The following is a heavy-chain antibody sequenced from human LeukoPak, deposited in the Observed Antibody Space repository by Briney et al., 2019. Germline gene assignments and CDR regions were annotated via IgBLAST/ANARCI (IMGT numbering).Heavy chain of an antibody. J-gene: IGHJ6*04. V-gene: IGHV4-34*01. D-gene: IGHD3-10*01. Sequence: PSETLSLTCAVYGGSFSGYYWSWIRQPPGKGLEWIGEINHSGSTNYNPSLKRRVTISVDTSKNQFSLKLSSVTAADTAVYYCARARTMVRGVIIKPYYGMDVWGKGTTVTVSS. CDR2: INHSGST. CDR1: GGSFSGYY. CDR3: ARARTMVRGVIIKPYYGMDV.